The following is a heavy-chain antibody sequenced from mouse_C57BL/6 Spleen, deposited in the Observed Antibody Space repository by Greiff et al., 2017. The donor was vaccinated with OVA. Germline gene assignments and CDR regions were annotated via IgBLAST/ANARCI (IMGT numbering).Heavy chain of an antibody. V-gene: IGHV5-9-1*02. Sequence: EVKVVESGEGLVKPGGSLKLSCAASGFTFSSYAMSWVRQTPEKRLEWVAYISSGGDYIYYADTVKGRFTISRDNARNTLYLQMSSLKSEDTAMYYCTSPLRPYAMDYWGQGTSVTVSS. D-gene: IGHD1-2*01. J-gene: IGHJ4*01. CDR1: GFTFSSYA. CDR2: ISSGGDYI. CDR3: TSPLRPYAMDY.